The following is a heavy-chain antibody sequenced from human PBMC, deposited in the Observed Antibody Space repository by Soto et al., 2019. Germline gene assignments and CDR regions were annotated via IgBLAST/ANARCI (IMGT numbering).Heavy chain of an antibody. CDR2: IIPVFGTT. Sequence: SVKVSCKDSGGLFSSFAISWVRQAPGQGLEWMGGIIPVFGTTNYAQKFQGRVTITADESTNTAYMELSSLTSDDTAMYYCARGGGPYVWFNEFWGQGTLVTVSS. D-gene: IGHD3-16*01. J-gene: IGHJ4*02. CDR3: ARGGGPYVWFNEF. CDR1: GGLFSSFA. V-gene: IGHV1-69*13.